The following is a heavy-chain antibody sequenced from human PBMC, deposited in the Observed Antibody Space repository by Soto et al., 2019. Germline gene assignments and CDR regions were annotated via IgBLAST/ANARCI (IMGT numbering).Heavy chain of an antibody. CDR1: GVTFSSYA. CDR3: ARASRSQEINWFDP. Sequence: ASVKVSCKASGVTFSSYAISWVRQAPGQGLEWMGGIIPILGIANYAQKFQGRVTITADKSTSTAYMELSSLRSEDTAVYYCARASRSQEINWFDPWGQGTLVTVSS. J-gene: IGHJ5*02. CDR2: IIPILGIA. V-gene: IGHV1-69*10.